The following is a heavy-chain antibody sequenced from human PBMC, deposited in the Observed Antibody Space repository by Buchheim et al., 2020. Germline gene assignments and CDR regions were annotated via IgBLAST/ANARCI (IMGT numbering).Heavy chain of an antibody. J-gene: IGHJ4*02. V-gene: IGHV3-30*18. D-gene: IGHD1-26*01. Sequence: QVQLVESGGGVVQPGRSLRLSCAASGFTFSSYGMHWVRQAPGKGLEWVAVISYDGSNKYYADSVKGRFTISRDNSKNTLYLQMNRLSAEDTAGYYWAKDRLWELLGYFDYWGQGTL. CDR2: ISYDGSNK. CDR1: GFTFSSYG. CDR3: AKDRLWELLGYFDY.